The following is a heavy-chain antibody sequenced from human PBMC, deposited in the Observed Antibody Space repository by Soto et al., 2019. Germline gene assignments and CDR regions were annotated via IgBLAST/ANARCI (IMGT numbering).Heavy chain of an antibody. CDR3: AAVPVTREPTPFDY. Sequence: ASVKVSCKASGFTFTSSAVQWARQARGQRLEWIGWIVVGSGNTNYAQKFQERVTITRDMSTSTAYMELSSLRSEDTAVYYCAAVPVTREPTPFDYWGQGTLVTVSS. D-gene: IGHD1-26*01. CDR2: IVVGSGNT. J-gene: IGHJ4*02. CDR1: GFTFTSSA. V-gene: IGHV1-58*01.